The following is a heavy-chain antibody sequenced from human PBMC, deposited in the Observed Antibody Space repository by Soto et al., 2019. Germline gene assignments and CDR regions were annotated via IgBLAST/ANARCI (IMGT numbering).Heavy chain of an antibody. J-gene: IGHJ4*02. CDR2: ISRDGSTT. CDR1: GLTFSRYG. Sequence: VQLVESGGGLVQPGGSLRPSWAAPGLTFSRYGMNWVRQAPGMGLACVSRISRDGSTTNYAASVKGRFLISRDNAKNTLYLQMNSLRDEDTAMYYCAGGGQSGSQTYYFDYWGQGTLLTVSS. CDR3: AGGGQSGSQTYYFDY. D-gene: IGHD1-26*01. V-gene: IGHV3-74*02.